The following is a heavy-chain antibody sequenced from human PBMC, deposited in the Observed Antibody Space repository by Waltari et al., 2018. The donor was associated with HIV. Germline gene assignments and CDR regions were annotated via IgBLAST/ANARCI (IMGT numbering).Heavy chain of an antibody. Sequence: QVQLMQSGREVKRPGASVKVSCKTSGYLFTGYGIHWARQAPGHGLEWMGWISTYNRNTKYAQIVQDRIIITIDTSRGTAYMELSNLRSDDTAVYYCARGDRALEMWGQGTTVTVSS. V-gene: IGHV1-18*01. CDR3: ARGDRALEM. CDR1: GYLFTGYG. CDR2: ISTYNRNT. J-gene: IGHJ3*02. D-gene: IGHD2-21*02.